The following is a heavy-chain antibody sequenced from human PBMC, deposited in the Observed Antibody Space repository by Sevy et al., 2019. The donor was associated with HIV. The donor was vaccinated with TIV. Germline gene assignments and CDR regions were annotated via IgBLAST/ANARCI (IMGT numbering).Heavy chain of an antibody. J-gene: IGHJ3*02. D-gene: IGHD3-10*01. CDR2: IRYNGSNK. CDR3: ASRYYNAFGI. Sequence: GGSLRLSCAASGFTFSSYGMHWVRQAPGKGLEWVAFIRYNGSNKYYADSVKGRFTISRDNSKNTLYLQMNSLRAEDTAVYYCASRYYNAFGIWGQGTMVTVSS. V-gene: IGHV3-30*02. CDR1: GFTFSSYG.